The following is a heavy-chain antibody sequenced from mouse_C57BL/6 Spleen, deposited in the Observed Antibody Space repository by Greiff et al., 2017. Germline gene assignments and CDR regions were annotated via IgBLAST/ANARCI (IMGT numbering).Heavy chain of an antibody. V-gene: IGHV10-1*01. CDR2: IRSKSNNYAT. CDR1: GFSFNTYA. CDR3: VRDLPFAY. Sequence: GGGLVQPKGSLKLSCAASGFSFNTYAMNWVRQAPGKGLEWVARIRSKSNNYATYYADSVKARFTISRDDSESMLYLQMNNLKTEDTAMYYCVRDLPFAYWGQGTLVTVSA. J-gene: IGHJ3*01.